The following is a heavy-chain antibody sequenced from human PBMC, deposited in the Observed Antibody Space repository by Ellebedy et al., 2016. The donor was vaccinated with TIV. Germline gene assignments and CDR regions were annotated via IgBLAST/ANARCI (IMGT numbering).Heavy chain of an antibody. CDR2: TSFDEISK. CDR3: ARDEVFRGSYGMDV. Sequence: GESLKISCAASGFAFSDFAFHWVRQAPGKGLEWVAVTSFDEISKKYADSVKGRFSISKDNSKSTLYPQMNSLRPEDTAVYYCARDEVFRGSYGMDVWGQGTTVIVAS. V-gene: IGHV3-30-3*01. D-gene: IGHD1-26*01. J-gene: IGHJ6*02. CDR1: GFAFSDFA.